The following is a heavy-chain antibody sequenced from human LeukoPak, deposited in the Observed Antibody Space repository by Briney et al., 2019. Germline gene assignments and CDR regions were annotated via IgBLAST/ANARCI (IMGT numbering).Heavy chain of an antibody. CDR2: INSDGSST. D-gene: IGHD5-12*01. CDR3: ARVGQAGYVGYPLDY. CDR1: GFTFSSYW. Sequence: GGPLRLSCAASGFTFSSYWMHWVRKAPGKGLMWVSRINSDGSSTSYADSVKGRFTISRDNAKNTLYLQMNSLRAEDTAVFYCARVGQAGYVGYPLDYRGQGTLVTVSS. V-gene: IGHV3-74*01. J-gene: IGHJ4*02.